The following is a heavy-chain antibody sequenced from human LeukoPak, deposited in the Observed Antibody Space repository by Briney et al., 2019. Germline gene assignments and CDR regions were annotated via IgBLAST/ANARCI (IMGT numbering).Heavy chain of an antibody. J-gene: IGHJ5*01. CDR3: ARAYSSSWYDF. CDR2: ISSSGSGGST. CDR1: GFTFSSYA. Sequence: PGGSLRLSCAASGFTFSSYAMSWVRQAPGKGLEWVSGISSSGSGGSTYYADPVKGRFTISRDNSKNTLYLQINSVRAEDTAVYYCARAYSSSWYDFWGQGTLVTVSS. D-gene: IGHD6-13*01. V-gene: IGHV3-23*01.